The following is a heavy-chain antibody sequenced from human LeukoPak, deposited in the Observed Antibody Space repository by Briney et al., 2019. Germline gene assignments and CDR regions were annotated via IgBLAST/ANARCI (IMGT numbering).Heavy chain of an antibody. CDR1: GYSISSGYY. V-gene: IGHV4-38-2*02. Sequence: SETLSLTCTVSGYSISSGYYWGWIRQPPGKGLEWIGSIYHSGSTYYNPSLKSRVTISVDTSKNQFSLKLSSVTAADTALYYCARLNVRPAMIRGVLDYWGQGTLVTVSS. J-gene: IGHJ4*02. D-gene: IGHD3-10*01. CDR2: IYHSGST. CDR3: ARLNVRPAMIRGVLDY.